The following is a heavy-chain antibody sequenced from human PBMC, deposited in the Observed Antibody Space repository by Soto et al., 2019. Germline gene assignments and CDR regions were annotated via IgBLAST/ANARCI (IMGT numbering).Heavy chain of an antibody. CDR3: ARDAGGPYDN. Sequence: SETLSLTCTVSGAPITINYWSWIRQAPGKGLEWIGYIYYSGSTTYNPSLKSRVTMSADTSKDQFSLKLNSVTAADTAVYYCARDAGGPYDNWGPGILVTVSS. J-gene: IGHJ4*01. V-gene: IGHV4-59*01. CDR2: IYYSGST. D-gene: IGHD2-15*01. CDR1: GAPITINY.